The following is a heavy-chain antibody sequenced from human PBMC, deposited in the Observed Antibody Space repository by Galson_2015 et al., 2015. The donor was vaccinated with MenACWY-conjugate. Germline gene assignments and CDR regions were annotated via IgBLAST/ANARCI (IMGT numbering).Heavy chain of an antibody. CDR2: IWDDGSYK. V-gene: IGHV3-33*01. Sequence: WVAIIWDDGSYKYYADSVKGRFTISSDNSKNTLYLQMNSLRAEDTAVYYCARVFDTWYMDVWGKGSTVTVSS. D-gene: IGHD3-3*01. CDR3: ARVFDTWYMDV. J-gene: IGHJ6*03.